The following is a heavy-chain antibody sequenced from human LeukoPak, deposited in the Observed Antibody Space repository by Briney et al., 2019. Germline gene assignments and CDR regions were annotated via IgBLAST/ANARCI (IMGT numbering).Heavy chain of an antibody. Sequence: PGGSLRLSCAASGFTFSSYAMSWVRQAPGKGLEWVSAISGSGGSTSYADSVKGRFTISRDNSKNTLYLQMNSLRAEDTAVYFCAKRGIVIRAVIIIGFHKEAYYFDYWGQGILVTVSS. D-gene: IGHD3-10*01. J-gene: IGHJ4*02. CDR3: AKRGIVIRAVIIIGFHKEAYYFDY. CDR2: ISGSGGST. V-gene: IGHV3-23*01. CDR1: GFTFSSYA.